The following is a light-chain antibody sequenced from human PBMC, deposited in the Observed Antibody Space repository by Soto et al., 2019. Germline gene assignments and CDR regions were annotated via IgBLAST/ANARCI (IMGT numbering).Light chain of an antibody. Sequence: DIQMTQSPSTLPASVGDRVTITCRARQSISSWLAWYQQKPGKAPKLLLYKASSLESGVPSRFSGSGSGTEFTLTISSLQPEDFATYYCQQYGSYSRTFGQGTKVEIK. J-gene: IGKJ1*01. CDR2: KAS. V-gene: IGKV1-5*03. CDR1: QSISSW. CDR3: QQYGSYSRT.